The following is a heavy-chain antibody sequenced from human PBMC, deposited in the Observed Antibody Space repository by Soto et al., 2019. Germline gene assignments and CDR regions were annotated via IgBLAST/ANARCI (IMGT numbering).Heavy chain of an antibody. D-gene: IGHD1-26*01. CDR1: GFTFSDYY. CDR3: ARARSSGRDDAFEI. V-gene: IGHV3-11*05. J-gene: IGHJ3*02. CDR2: IAGTSYYT. Sequence: QVQLVESGGGLVEPGGSLRLSCVASGFTFSDYYMSWIRQAPGKGLEWVSYIAGTSYYTNYGDSVKGRFVISRDNAKNSLYLNMKSLRAEDTAVYFCARARSSGRDDAFEIWGRGTVLTVSS.